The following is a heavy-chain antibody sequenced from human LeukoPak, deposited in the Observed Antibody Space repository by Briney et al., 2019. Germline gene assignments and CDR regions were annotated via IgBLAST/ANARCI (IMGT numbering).Heavy chain of an antibody. CDR1: GYTFTGYY. CDR2: INPKNGTT. CDR3: ARGVGSTAVLDH. J-gene: IGHJ4*02. D-gene: IGHD1-26*01. V-gene: IGHV1-2*02. Sequence: ASVKVSWKASGYTFTGYYIFWMRQAPGQGLEWMGWINPKNGTTKYAQKSQGRVTLTRDTSISTAYMEISRVTYDDTAVYFCARGVGSTAVLDHWGQGTLVTVSS.